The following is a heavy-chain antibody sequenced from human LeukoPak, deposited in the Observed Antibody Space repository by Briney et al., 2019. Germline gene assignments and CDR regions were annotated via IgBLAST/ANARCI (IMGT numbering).Heavy chain of an antibody. D-gene: IGHD6-25*01. CDR2: IKHDGSEK. V-gene: IGHV3-7*01. J-gene: IGHJ4*02. Sequence: GGSLRLPCAASGFTFSTYWMSWVRQAPGKGLQWVANIKHDGSEKNYVDSVKGRFTISKDNAKNSLSLQMSSLRVEDTAIYYCARERPGSASAFDYWGQGTLVTVSS. CDR1: GFTFSTYW. CDR3: ARERPGSASAFDY.